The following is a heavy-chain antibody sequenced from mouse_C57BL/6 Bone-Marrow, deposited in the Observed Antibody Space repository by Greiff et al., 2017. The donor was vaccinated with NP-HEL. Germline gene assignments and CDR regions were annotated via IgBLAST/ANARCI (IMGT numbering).Heavy chain of an antibody. D-gene: IGHD1-1*01. V-gene: IGHV1-42*01. CDR2: INPSTGGT. CDR1: GYSFTGYY. Sequence: VQLQQSGPELVKPGASVKISCKASGYSFTGYYMNWVKQSPEKSLEWIGEINPSTGGTTYNQKFKAKATLTVDKSSSTAYMQLKSLTSEDSAVYYCAIYYYGGMDYWGQGTSGTVSS. J-gene: IGHJ4*01. CDR3: AIYYYGGMDY.